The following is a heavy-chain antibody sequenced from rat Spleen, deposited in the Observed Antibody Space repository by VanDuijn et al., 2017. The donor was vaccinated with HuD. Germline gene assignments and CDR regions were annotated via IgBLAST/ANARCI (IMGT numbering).Heavy chain of an antibody. Sequence: EVQLVESGGGLVQPGRSLKLSCAASGFTFSDYNMAWVRQAPTKGLEWVTSISYDGGSTYYRDSVKGRFTISRDNAKSTLYLQMDSLRSEDTATYYCARHNSPLFDYWGQGVMVTVSS. V-gene: IGHV5-7*01. J-gene: IGHJ2*01. CDR2: ISYDGGST. CDR1: GFTFSDYN. D-gene: IGHD1-4*01. CDR3: ARHNSPLFDY.